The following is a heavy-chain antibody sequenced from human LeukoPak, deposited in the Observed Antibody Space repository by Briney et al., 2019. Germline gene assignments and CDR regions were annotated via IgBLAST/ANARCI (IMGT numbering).Heavy chain of an antibody. V-gene: IGHV4-4*07. CDR3: ALSERTVNVFDS. J-gene: IGHJ3*01. CDR1: DGSMISYY. Sequence: SDTLSLTCIVSDGSMISYYWSWIRQPAGKGMEWIGRIYTTGSTDYNPSLMSRVTMWVDTSKNHLSLMLRYVTGADSAVYYCALSERTVNVFDSWGQGTIVSVSS. D-gene: IGHD3-10*02. CDR2: IYTTGST.